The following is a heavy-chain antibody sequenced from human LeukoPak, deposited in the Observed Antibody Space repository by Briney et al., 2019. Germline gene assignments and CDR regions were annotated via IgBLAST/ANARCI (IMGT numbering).Heavy chain of an antibody. D-gene: IGHD3-22*01. J-gene: IGHJ4*02. CDR3: ARDGSPYYDSSGYYRIFDY. Sequence: PGGSLRLSCAASGFRFSTYWMTWVRQIAGKGLEWVANINQDGGAQYYVDSVKGRFTISRDNAKNSLYLQMNSLRAEDTAVYYCARDGSPYYDSSGYYRIFDYWGQGTLVTVSS. CDR2: INQDGGAQ. V-gene: IGHV3-7*03. CDR1: GFRFSTYW.